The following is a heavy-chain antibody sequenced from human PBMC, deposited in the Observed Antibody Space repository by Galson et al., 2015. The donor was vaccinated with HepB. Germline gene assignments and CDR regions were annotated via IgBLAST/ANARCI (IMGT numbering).Heavy chain of an antibody. J-gene: IGHJ4*02. CDR3: VRDLRTWTPGI. Sequence: SLRLSCAVSGISFDAYGMNWIRQAPGKGLQWVALISPDGNKKYYGDSVTGRFVVSSDNSQNTLYLQLNDLSAGDSVNYNCVRDLRTWTPGIRGPGTLFPASS. CDR1: GISFDAYG. D-gene: IGHD3/OR15-3a*01. CDR2: ISPDGNKK. V-gene: IGHV3-33*01.